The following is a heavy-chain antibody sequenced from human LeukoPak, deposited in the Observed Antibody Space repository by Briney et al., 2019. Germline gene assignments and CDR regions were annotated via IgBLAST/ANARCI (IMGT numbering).Heavy chain of an antibody. CDR1: GYTFPRYG. J-gene: IGHJ3*01. D-gene: IGHD2-15*01. Sequence: GSLKLSCKASGYTFPRYGMSWVRQAPGQGLEWVSGITAYDGNTDYAETVQGRVTITTDTSKSTAYMELRSLSSADSALYSCARARYLTGSRDDAFYFWGQGTVVTVSA. V-gene: IGHV1-18*01. CDR3: ARARYLTGSRDDAFYF. CDR2: ITAYDGNT.